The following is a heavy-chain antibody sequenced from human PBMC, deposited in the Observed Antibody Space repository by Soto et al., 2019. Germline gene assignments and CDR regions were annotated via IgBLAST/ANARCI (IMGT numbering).Heavy chain of an antibody. D-gene: IGHD5-12*01. CDR1: GFTFSSYA. J-gene: IGHJ4*02. CDR2: ISGSGGST. V-gene: IGHV3-23*01. CDR3: AKPIGSDRRDGYNRDF. Sequence: EVQLLESGGGLVQPGGSLRLSCAASGFTFSSYAMSWVRQAPGKGLEWVSAISGSGGSTYYADYVKGRFTISRDNTKNTLYLQMNSLGAEDTAVYYCAKPIGSDRRDGYNRDFWGQGNLVTSSS.